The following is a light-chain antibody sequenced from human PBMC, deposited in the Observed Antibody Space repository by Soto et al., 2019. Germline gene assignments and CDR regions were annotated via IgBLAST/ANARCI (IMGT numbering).Light chain of an antibody. V-gene: IGLV2-14*01. CDR1: SSDVGGYNY. CDR2: EVT. CDR3: TSYTGTNTRYV. J-gene: IGLJ1*01. Sequence: QSVLTQPASVSGSPGQSITSSCTGTSSDVGGYNYVSWYQQHPGKAPKLMIYEVTNRPSGVSDRFSGSKSGNTASLTISGLQAEDEADYYCTSYTGTNTRYVFGTGTKVTVL.